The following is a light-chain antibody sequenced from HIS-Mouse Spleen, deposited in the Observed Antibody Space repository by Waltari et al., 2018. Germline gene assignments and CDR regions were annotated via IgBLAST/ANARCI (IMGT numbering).Light chain of an antibody. J-gene: IGLJ3*02. CDR3: CSYAGRWV. Sequence: QSALTHPRSVSGSPGQSVTISCPGISSDVGGYNSVSWYQQHPGKAPKLMIYDVSKRPSGVPDRFSGSKSGNTASLTISGLQAEDEADYYCCSYAGRWVFGGGTKLTVL. V-gene: IGLV2-11*01. CDR2: DVS. CDR1: SSDVGGYNS.